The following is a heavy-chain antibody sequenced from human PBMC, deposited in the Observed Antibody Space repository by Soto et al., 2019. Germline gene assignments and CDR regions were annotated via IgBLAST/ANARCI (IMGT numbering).Heavy chain of an antibody. J-gene: IGHJ5*02. CDR2: FIPVLGKA. D-gene: IGHD3-22*01. V-gene: IGHV1-69*12. CDR3: ARTRTYYYNSSGWNWFDP. CDR1: GGTFTNYA. Sequence: QVQLVQSGAEVKKPGSSVRVSCKASGGTFTNYAVNWVRQAPGQGLEWMGGFIPVLGKASYAQNFQGRVTITADESTSTVYMDLSSRTSEDTALYYCARTRTYYYNSSGWNWFDPWGQGTLVTVSS.